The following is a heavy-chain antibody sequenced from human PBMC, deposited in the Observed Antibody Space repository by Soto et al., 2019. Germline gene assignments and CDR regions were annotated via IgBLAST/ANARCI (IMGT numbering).Heavy chain of an antibody. V-gene: IGHV3-23*01. CDR1: SSILNTYA. D-gene: IGHD4-17*01. CDR3: AKHSHSGDYAGSFDS. J-gene: IGHJ4*02. CDR2: ISGRGGNT. Sequence: GTLRPSCPSSSSILNTYAINFVSPVHGKGLEWGSGISGRGGNTFYADSMKGRFTISRDNSKNTVYLQMTNLRVEDTAIYYCAKHSHSGDYAGSFDSWGQGTLVTVSS.